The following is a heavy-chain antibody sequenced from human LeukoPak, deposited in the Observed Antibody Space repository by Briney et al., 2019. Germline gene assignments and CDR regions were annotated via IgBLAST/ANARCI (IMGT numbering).Heavy chain of an antibody. V-gene: IGHV1-18*01. CDR1: GYTFTSYG. CDR3: ATEGGYCSSTSCYPY. D-gene: IGHD2-2*01. CDR2: ISAYNGNT. Sequence: PSVKVSCKASGYTFTSYGISWVRQAPGQGLEWMGWISAYNGNTNYAQKLQGRVTMTTDTSTSTAYMELRSLRSDDTAVYYCATEGGYCSSTSCYPYWGQGTLVTVSS. J-gene: IGHJ4*02.